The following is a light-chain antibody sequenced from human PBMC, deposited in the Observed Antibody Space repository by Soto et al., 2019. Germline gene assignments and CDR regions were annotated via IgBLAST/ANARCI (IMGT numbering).Light chain of an antibody. CDR2: EAS. CDR1: SSDVANNNL. J-gene: IGLJ1*01. Sequence: QSVLTQPASVSGSPGQSITISCTGTSSDVANNNLVSWYQQHPGKAPKFVIYEASKRPSGVSNRFSGSKSGNTASLTISGLQAEDEADYYCCSYAGNYSPVFGTGTKVTVL. V-gene: IGLV2-23*01. CDR3: CSYAGNYSPV.